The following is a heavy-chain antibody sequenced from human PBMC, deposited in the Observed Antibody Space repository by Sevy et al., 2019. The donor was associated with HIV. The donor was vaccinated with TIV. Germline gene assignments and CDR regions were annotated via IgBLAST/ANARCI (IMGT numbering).Heavy chain of an antibody. CDR1: GFTFSSYA. D-gene: IGHD2-2*02. CDR2: ISHSGGST. Sequence: GGSLRLSCAASGFTFSSYAMNWVRQAPGKGLEWVSAISHSGGSTYYADSVKGRFTSSRDNSKNTLYLQMNSLRAEDTAVYYCAKGTLVVPAVIYYYYGMDVWGQGTTVTVSS. CDR3: AKGTLVVPAVIYYYYGMDV. J-gene: IGHJ6*02. V-gene: IGHV3-23*01.